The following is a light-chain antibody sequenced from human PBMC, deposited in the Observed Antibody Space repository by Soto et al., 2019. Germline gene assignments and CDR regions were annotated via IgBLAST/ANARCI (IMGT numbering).Light chain of an antibody. CDR2: KAS. Sequence: DIQMTQPPSTLSASVGDRVTITCRASQSISSWLAWYQQKPGKAPKLLIYKASSLGSGVPSRFSGSGSGTEFTLTISSLQPDDFATYYCQQYNSYWTFGQGTKVDIK. J-gene: IGKJ1*01. CDR1: QSISSW. CDR3: QQYNSYWT. V-gene: IGKV1-5*03.